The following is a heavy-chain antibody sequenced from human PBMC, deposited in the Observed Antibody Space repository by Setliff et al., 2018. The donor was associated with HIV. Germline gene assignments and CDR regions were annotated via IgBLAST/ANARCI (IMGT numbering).Heavy chain of an antibody. Sequence: EASVKVSCKASGYGFTNFGISWVRLAPGQGLEWMGWVSPYHGTTDYAQKFQGRVTMTADTSTRTAYLELRTLRSDDTAVYYCTRGSGPRVVVAAPFDYWGQGTLVTVSS. V-gene: IGHV1-18*01. CDR1: GYGFTNFG. D-gene: IGHD2-15*01. J-gene: IGHJ4*02. CDR3: TRGSGPRVVVAAPFDY. CDR2: VSPYHGTT.